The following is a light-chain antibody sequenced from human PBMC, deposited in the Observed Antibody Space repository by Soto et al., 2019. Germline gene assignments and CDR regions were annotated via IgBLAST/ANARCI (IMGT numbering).Light chain of an antibody. J-gene: IGKJ3*01. CDR3: QQYNNWNPT. CDR2: GAS. V-gene: IGKV3-15*01. Sequence: EIVMTQSPATLSVSPGERATLSCRASQSVSSDFAWYQQKPGQAPRLLIYGASSRATGIPARFSGSGSGTEFTLTISSLQSEDFAVYYCQQYNNWNPTLGHGTKVDIX. CDR1: QSVSSD.